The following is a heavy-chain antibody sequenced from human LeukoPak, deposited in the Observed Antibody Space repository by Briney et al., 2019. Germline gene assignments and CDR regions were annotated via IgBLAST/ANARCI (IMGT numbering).Heavy chain of an antibody. CDR2: IYTSGST. Sequence: SETLSLTCTVSGGSISSYYWSWIRQPAGKGLEWIGRIYTSGSTNYNPSLKSRVTMSVDTSKNQFSLKLSSVTAADTAVYYCARDIPLGRYPEVYFDYWGQGTLVTVSS. J-gene: IGHJ4*02. D-gene: IGHD3-9*01. CDR1: GGSISSYY. CDR3: ARDIPLGRYPEVYFDY. V-gene: IGHV4-4*07.